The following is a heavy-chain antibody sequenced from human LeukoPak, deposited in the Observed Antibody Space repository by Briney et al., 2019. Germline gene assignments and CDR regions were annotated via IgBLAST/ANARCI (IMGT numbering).Heavy chain of an antibody. D-gene: IGHD3-22*01. CDR3: AREGYYDSSGCFDY. CDR1: GFTFSSYA. CDR2: INSDGSST. Sequence: GGSLRLSCAASGFTFSSYAMSWVRQAPGKGLVWVSRINSDGSSTSYADSVKGRFTISRDNAKNTLYLQMNSLRAEDTAVYYCAREGYYDSSGCFDYWGQGTLVTVSS. V-gene: IGHV3-74*01. J-gene: IGHJ4*02.